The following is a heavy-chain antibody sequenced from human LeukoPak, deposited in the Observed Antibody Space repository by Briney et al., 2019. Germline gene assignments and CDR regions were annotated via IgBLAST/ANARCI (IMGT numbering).Heavy chain of an antibody. CDR1: GSTFTGYY. J-gene: IGHJ4*02. Sequence: ASVKVSCKASGSTFTGYYIHWARQAPGQGLEWMGWINPNSGGTNYAQKFQGRVTMTRDTSISTAYMELSRLRSDDTAVYYCARGAVGAPPPDYWGQGTLVTVSS. CDR3: ARGAVGAPPPDY. V-gene: IGHV1-2*02. D-gene: IGHD6-19*01. CDR2: INPNSGGT.